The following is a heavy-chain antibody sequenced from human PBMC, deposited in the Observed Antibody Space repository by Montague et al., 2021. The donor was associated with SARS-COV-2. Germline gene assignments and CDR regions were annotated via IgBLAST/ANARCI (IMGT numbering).Heavy chain of an antibody. CDR2: IYSGGST. CDR3: SRGNDDYVWGSLSSFDS. CDR1: GFTFSSNY. J-gene: IGHJ5*01. D-gene: IGHD3-16*01. Sequence: SLRLSCAASGFTFSSNYMSWVRQAPGKGLEWVSVIYSGGSTYYSDSVKDRFTISRHNSKNTLYLQMNSLIAEDTTVYYCSRGNDDYVWGSLSSFDSWGQGTLVAVSS. V-gene: IGHV3-53*04.